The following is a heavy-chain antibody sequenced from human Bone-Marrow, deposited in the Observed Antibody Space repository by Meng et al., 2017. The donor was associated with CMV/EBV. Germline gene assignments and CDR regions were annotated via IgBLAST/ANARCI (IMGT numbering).Heavy chain of an antibody. CDR2: ISSRGTTI. CDR3: ARTVVPAASHYYYGMDV. D-gene: IGHD2-2*01. V-gene: IGHV3-11*04. J-gene: IGHJ6*02. CDR1: GFTFSDYY. Sequence: GESLKISCAVSGFTFSDYYLSWIRQAPGKGLECVSYISSRGTTIEYADSVKGRFTISRDNANTSLYLQMNSLGAEDTAVYYCARTVVPAASHYYYGMDVWGQGTTVTVSS.